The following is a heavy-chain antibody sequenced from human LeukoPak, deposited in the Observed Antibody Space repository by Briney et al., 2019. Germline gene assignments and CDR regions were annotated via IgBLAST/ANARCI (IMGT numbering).Heavy chain of an antibody. CDR3: RGVRFGELFDY. V-gene: IGHV4-61*02. J-gene: IGHJ4*02. CDR2: IYTSGSA. Sequence: SQTLSLTCTVSGGSISSGGYYWSWIRQPAGKGLEWIGRIYTSGSANYNPSLKSRVTMSVDTSKNQFSLQLSSVTAADTAVYYCRGVRFGELFDYWGQGTLVTVSS. D-gene: IGHD3-10*01. CDR1: GGSISSGGYY.